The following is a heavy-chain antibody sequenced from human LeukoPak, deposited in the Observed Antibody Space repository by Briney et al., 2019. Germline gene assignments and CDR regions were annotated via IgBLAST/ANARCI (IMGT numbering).Heavy chain of an antibody. V-gene: IGHV1-69*06. J-gene: IGHJ4*02. Sequence: ASVKVSCKASGGTFSSYAISWVRQAPGQGLEWMGGIIPIFGTANYAQKFQGRVTITADKSTSTAYVELSSLRSEDTAVYYCARFKGGYCSGGSCEYFDYWGQGTLVTVSS. CDR3: ARFKGGYCSGGSCEYFDY. D-gene: IGHD2-15*01. CDR1: GGTFSSYA. CDR2: IIPIFGTA.